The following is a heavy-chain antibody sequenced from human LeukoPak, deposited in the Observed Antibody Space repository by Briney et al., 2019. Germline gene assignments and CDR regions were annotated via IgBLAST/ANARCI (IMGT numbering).Heavy chain of an antibody. CDR1: GDSISSYY. V-gene: IGHV4-59*08. CDR2: IYYSGGT. D-gene: IGHD5-24*01. CDR3: ARHVTISGPYDAPDI. J-gene: IGHJ3*02. Sequence: PSETLSLTCTVSGDSISSYYWSWIRQPPGKGLEWIGYIYYSGGTDYNPSLKSRVTISVDTSKNQFSLKLRSVTAADTAVYYCARHVTISGPYDAPDIWGQGTMVTVSP.